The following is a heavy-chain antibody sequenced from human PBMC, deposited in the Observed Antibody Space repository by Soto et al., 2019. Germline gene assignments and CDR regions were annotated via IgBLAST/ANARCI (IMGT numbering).Heavy chain of an antibody. CDR1: GGFLSESY. V-gene: IGHV4-34*01. Sequence: SETLSLTCAVYGGFLSESYWTWVRQPPGKGLEWIGEINHVGGTNYNPSLKSRVTMSVDTSQNQFSLRLISVTAADTAMYFCVRIRYQLPSSVLWLDPWGQGTPVTVSS. CDR3: VRIRYQLPSSVLWLDP. CDR2: INHVGGT. D-gene: IGHD3-16*01. J-gene: IGHJ5*02.